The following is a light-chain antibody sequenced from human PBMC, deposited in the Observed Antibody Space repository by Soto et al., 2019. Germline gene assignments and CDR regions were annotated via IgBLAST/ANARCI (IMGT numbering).Light chain of an antibody. CDR1: SRDVGGYNY. J-gene: IGLJ1*01. V-gene: IGLV2-14*01. Sequence: QSVLTQPASVSGSPGQSITISCTGTSRDVGGYNYVSWYQQHPGKAPNLMIYDVSNRPSGVSNRFSGSKSGNTASLTFFGLQAKDETDYYCSSYTSSSTYFFGTGTKVSVL. CDR2: DVS. CDR3: SSYTSSSTYF.